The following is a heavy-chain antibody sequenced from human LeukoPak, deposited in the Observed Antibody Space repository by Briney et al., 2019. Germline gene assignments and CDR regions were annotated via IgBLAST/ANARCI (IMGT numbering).Heavy chain of an antibody. D-gene: IGHD5-12*01. CDR3: AKDLAVATSH. Sequence: GGSLRLSCAASGFSFSNYVMHWVRQAPGKGLEWVALISFDGGYKYYGDSVKGRFTISRDNSKNILYLQMNSLRAEDTAVYYCAKDLAVATSHWGQGTLVTVPP. J-gene: IGHJ4*02. CDR2: ISFDGGYK. CDR1: GFSFSNYV. V-gene: IGHV3-30*18.